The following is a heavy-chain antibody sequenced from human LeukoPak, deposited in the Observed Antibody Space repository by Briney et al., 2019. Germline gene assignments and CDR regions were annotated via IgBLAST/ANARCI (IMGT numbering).Heavy chain of an antibody. V-gene: IGHV3-21*01. D-gene: IGHD3-22*01. Sequence: GGSLRLSCAASGFIFSSFSMRWVRQAQGKALEWVSSISSIGSYIYYADSVKGRFTISRDNAKNSLYLQMNSLRAEDTAVYYCARGGSSGPYYFYYWGQGTLVTVSS. CDR3: ARGGSSGPYYFYY. CDR2: ISSIGSYI. CDR1: GFIFSSFS. J-gene: IGHJ4*02.